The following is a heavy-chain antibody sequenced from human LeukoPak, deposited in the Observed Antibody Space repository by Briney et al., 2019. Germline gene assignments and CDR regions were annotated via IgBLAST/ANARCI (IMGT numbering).Heavy chain of an antibody. CDR3: IKDMGFDLLKDAFDI. Sequence: GGSLRLSCAGSGFSLDDYSMHWVRHAPGKGLEWVSSISWDGGRTAFADSVKGRFTISRDNAKNFLYLQMNSLGPEDTALYYCIKDMGFDLLKDAFDIWGQGTMVTVSS. CDR2: ISWDGGRT. V-gene: IGHV3-9*01. CDR1: GFSLDDYS. D-gene: IGHD3-9*01. J-gene: IGHJ3*02.